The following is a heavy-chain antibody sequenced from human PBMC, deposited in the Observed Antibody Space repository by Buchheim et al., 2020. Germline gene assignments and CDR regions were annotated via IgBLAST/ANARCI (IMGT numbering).Heavy chain of an antibody. CDR2: ISTSGTSM. Sequence: EVHLVESGGGLVQPVGSLRLSCEGSGLTFSDYNMNWVRPAPGKGLEWVSYISTSGTSMYYADSVKGRFTLSRDNARKSLYMQMNSLRVEDTAVYFCASSGSYRLDPWGQGTL. CDR1: GLTFSDYN. V-gene: IGHV3-48*01. J-gene: IGHJ5*02. D-gene: IGHD3-10*01. CDR3: ASSGSYRLDP.